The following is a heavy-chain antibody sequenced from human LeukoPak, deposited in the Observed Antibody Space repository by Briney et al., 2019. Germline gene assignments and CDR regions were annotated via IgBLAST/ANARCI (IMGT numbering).Heavy chain of an antibody. CDR2: IYHSGST. CDR3: ARNPPFIAARPYYFDY. CDR1: GGSISSGSYY. J-gene: IGHJ4*02. D-gene: IGHD6-6*01. Sequence: SETLSLTCTVSGGSISSGSYYWGWIRQPPGKGLEWIGSIYHSGSTYYNPSLKSRVTISVDTSKNQFSLKLSSVTAADTAVYYCARNPPFIAARPYYFDYWGQGTLVTVSS. V-gene: IGHV4-39*01.